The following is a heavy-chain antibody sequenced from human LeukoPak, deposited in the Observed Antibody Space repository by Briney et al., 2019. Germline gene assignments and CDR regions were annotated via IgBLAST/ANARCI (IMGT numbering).Heavy chain of an antibody. Sequence: SETLSLTCTVSGGSISSGGYYWSWIRQHPGKGLEWIGYIYYSGSTYYNPSLKSRVTISVDTSKNQFSLKLSSVTAADTAVYYCARDRGRTYCSGGSCYSGDYYYGMDVWGQGTTVTVSS. CDR1: GGSISSGGYY. CDR2: IYYSGST. CDR3: ARDRGRTYCSGGSCYSGDYYYGMDV. J-gene: IGHJ6*02. D-gene: IGHD2-15*01. V-gene: IGHV4-31*03.